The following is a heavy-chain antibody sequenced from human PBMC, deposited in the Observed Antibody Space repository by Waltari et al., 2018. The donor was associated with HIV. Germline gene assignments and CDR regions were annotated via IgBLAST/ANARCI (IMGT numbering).Heavy chain of an antibody. V-gene: IGHV4-34*01. Sequence: QVQLQQWGTSLLKPSETLSLTCAVYVDSFRGFNWTWIRQSPGQGLEWIGDINHSGVTNYNPSLKSRVAISADASKNQFSLSLSSVTAADTAVYYCARRDDGLRFNYNGNWFDPWGQGTLVTVS. CDR2: INHSGVT. D-gene: IGHD1-1*01. J-gene: IGHJ5*02. CDR3: ARRDDGLRFNYNGNWFDP. CDR1: VDSFRGFN.